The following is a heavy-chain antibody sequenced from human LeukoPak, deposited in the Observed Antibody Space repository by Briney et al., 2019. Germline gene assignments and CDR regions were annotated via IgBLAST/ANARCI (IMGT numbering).Heavy chain of an antibody. J-gene: IGHJ5*02. D-gene: IGHD6-13*01. V-gene: IGHV3-21*01. Sequence: GGSLRLSCAASGFTFSSYSMNWVRQTPGKGLEWVSSISSSSSYIYYADSVKGRFTISRDNAKNSLYLQMNSLRAEDTAVYYCARGGRSHHNWFDPWGQGTLVTVSS. CDR1: GFTFSSYS. CDR3: ARGGRSHHNWFDP. CDR2: ISSSSSYI.